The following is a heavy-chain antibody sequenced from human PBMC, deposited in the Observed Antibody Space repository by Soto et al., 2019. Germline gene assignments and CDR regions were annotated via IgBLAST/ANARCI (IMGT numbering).Heavy chain of an antibody. D-gene: IGHD6-6*01. CDR3: RWYSSSSRGDY. CDR2: IKSKTDGGTI. Sequence: EVQLVESGGGLVKPGGSLRVSCAASGFTFSNAWMNWVRQAPGKGLEWVGRIKSKTDGGTIDYAAPVKGRFSISRDDSKNTLFLQMNNLKTEDTAVYYCRWYSSSSRGDYWGQGTLVTVSS. V-gene: IGHV3-15*07. CDR1: GFTFSNAW. J-gene: IGHJ4*02.